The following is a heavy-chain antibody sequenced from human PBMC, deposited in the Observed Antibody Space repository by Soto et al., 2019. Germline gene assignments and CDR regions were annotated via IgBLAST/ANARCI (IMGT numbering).Heavy chain of an antibody. CDR2: ISGSGDST. Sequence: GGSLRLSCAASGFTFSSYAMSWVRQAPGKGLEWVSGISGSGDSTYYADSVKGRFTISRDNSKNTLYLQMNSLRAEDTAVYYCAKGVPGIAVAGTGYFQHWGQGTLVTVSS. CDR3: AKGVPGIAVAGTGYFQH. CDR1: GFTFSSYA. J-gene: IGHJ1*01. D-gene: IGHD6-19*01. V-gene: IGHV3-23*01.